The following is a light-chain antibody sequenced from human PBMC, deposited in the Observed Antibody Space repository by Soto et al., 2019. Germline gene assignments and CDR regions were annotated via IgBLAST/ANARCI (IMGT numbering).Light chain of an antibody. Sequence: QSALTQPASVSGSPGQSITISCTGTSSDVGAYNFVSWFQQHPGKAPKLIISDARNRPSGVSNRFSGSKSANTASLAISGLQAEDEADYYCSSYTTSSTYVFGPGTKLTVL. J-gene: IGLJ1*01. CDR2: DAR. V-gene: IGLV2-14*03. CDR3: SSYTTSSTYV. CDR1: SSDVGAYNF.